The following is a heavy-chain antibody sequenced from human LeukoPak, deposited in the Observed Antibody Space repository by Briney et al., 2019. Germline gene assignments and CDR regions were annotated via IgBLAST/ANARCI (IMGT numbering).Heavy chain of an antibody. J-gene: IGHJ4*02. CDR3: AKANRITMIVPLDY. D-gene: IGHD3-22*01. Sequence: PGGSLRLSCAASGFTFSTYRMHWVRQAPGKGLEWVSSITSSSSSMSYADSVKGRFTISRDNSKNTLYLQMNSLRAEDTAVYFCAKANRITMIVPLDYWGQGTLVTVSS. CDR1: GFTFSTYR. V-gene: IGHV3-21*04. CDR2: ITSSSSSM.